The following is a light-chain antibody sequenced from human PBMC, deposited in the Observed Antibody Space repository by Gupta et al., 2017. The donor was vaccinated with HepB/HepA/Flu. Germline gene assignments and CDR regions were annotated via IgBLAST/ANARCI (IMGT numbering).Light chain of an antibody. CDR2: VEGNGSY. CDR3: ETWDSNTRV. V-gene: IGLV4-60*03. Sequence: QPVLPHSSSASASLGSSVKLTCTLSSGHSSYIIAWHQQQPGKAPRYLMKVEGNGSYNKGSGVPDRFSGSSSGADRYLTISNLQSEDEADYYCETWDSNTRVFGGGTKLTVL. J-gene: IGLJ3*02. CDR1: SGHSSYI.